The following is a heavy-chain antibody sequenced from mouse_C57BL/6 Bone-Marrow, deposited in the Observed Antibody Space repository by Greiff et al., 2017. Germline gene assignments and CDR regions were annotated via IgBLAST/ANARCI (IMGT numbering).Heavy chain of an antibody. CDR3: AIYGNYNFDY. J-gene: IGHJ2*01. D-gene: IGHD2-1*01. Sequence: QVHVKQSGAELVKPGASVKMSCKASGYTFTSYWITWVKQRPGQGLEWIGDIYPGSGSTNYNEKFKSKATLTVDTSSSTAYMQLSSLTSEDSAVYYCAIYGNYNFDYRGQGTTLTVSS. CDR2: IYPGSGST. CDR1: GYTFTSYW. V-gene: IGHV1-55*01.